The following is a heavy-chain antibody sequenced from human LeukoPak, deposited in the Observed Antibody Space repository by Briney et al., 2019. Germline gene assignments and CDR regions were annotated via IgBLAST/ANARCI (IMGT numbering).Heavy chain of an antibody. Sequence: GGSLRLSCVASGFTFSNYWMSWVRQAPGKGLEWVANIKQDGSEKYYVDSVKGRFTISRDNAKKSLYLQMNSLRAEDTAVYYCARNPIYYDSSGYYSNWGQGTLVTVSS. CDR3: ARNPIYYDSSGYYSN. D-gene: IGHD3-22*01. J-gene: IGHJ4*02. CDR1: GFTFSNYW. CDR2: IKQDGSEK. V-gene: IGHV3-7*03.